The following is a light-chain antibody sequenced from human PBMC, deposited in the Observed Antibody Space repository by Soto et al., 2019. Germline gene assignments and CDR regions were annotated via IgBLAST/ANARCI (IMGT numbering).Light chain of an antibody. V-gene: IGLV2-14*01. J-gene: IGLJ1*01. CDR2: DVS. CDR3: SSYTSSSTDV. Sequence: QSALTQHASVSGSPGQSITISCTGTSSDVGGYNYVSWYQQHPGKAPKLMIYDVSNRPSGVSNRFSGSKSGNTASLTISGLQAEDEADYYCSSYTSSSTDVFGTGTKLTVL. CDR1: SSDVGGYNY.